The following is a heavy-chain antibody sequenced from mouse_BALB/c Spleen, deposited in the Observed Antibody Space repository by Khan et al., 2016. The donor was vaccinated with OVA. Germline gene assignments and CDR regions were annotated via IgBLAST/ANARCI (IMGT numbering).Heavy chain of an antibody. CDR2: INPNNGDA. D-gene: IGHD2-1*01. CDR1: GYIFTSYY. CDR3: TKSGYGSFAY. V-gene: IGHV1S81*02. Sequence: QIQLVQSGAELVKSGASVKLSCKASGYIFTSYYMYWVKQRPGQGLEWIGEINPNNGDANFNEKFKTKAALTVDTSSITAYIQLSSLTSDDSAVYYCTKSGYGSFAYWGQGTLVTVSA. J-gene: IGHJ3*01.